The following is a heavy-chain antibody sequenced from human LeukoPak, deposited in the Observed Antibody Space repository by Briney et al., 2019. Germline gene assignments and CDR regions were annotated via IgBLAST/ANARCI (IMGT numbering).Heavy chain of an antibody. CDR2: IYISGST. V-gene: IGHV4-61*02. CDR3: ASRSSSWYYYFDY. J-gene: IGHJ4*02. D-gene: IGHD6-13*01. Sequence: SETLSLTCTVSGGSFSSGLYYWTWIRQPAGKGLEWIGRIYISGSTNYNPSLKSRVTISVDKSKNQFSLKLSSVTAADTAVYYCASRSSSWYYYFDYWGQGTLVTVSS. CDR1: GGSFSSGLYY.